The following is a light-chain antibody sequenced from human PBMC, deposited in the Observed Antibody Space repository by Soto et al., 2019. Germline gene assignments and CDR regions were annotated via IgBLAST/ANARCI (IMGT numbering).Light chain of an antibody. CDR3: QQSYSTPPT. V-gene: IGKV1-39*01. J-gene: IGKJ4*01. Sequence: DIQMTQSPSSLSASVGDRVTITCRASQSVRSYLNWYHQKPGKAPNLLIYAASSLQSGVPSRFSGSGSGTDFTLTISSLQPEDFATYYCQQSYSTPPTFGGGTKVEI. CDR2: AAS. CDR1: QSVRSY.